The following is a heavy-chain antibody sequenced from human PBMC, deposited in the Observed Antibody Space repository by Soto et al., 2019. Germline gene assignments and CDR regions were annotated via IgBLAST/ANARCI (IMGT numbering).Heavy chain of an antibody. D-gene: IGHD5-12*01. J-gene: IGHJ5*02. CDR2: IIPILGIA. CDR3: ASLVSSVDIVATIP. Sequence: QVQLVQSGAEVKKPGSSVKVSCKASGGTFSSYTISWVRQAPGQGLEWMGRIIPILGIANYAQKFQGRVTITADKSTSTAYMELSSLRSEDTAVYYCASLVSSVDIVATIPWGQGTLVTVSS. V-gene: IGHV1-69*02. CDR1: GGTFSSYT.